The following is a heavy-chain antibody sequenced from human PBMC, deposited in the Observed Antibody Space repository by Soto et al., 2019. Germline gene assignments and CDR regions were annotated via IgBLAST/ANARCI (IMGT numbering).Heavy chain of an antibody. J-gene: IGHJ6*02. CDR2: IYYSGST. Sequence: PSETLSLTCTVSGCSVSSGSYYWSWIRQPPGKGLEWIGYIYYSGSTNYNPSLKSRVTISVDTSKNQFSLKLSSVTAADTAVYYCARDKGKQWLVGGSGMDVWGQGTTVTV. CDR3: ARDKGKQWLVGGSGMDV. D-gene: IGHD6-19*01. V-gene: IGHV4-61*01. CDR1: GCSVSSGSYY.